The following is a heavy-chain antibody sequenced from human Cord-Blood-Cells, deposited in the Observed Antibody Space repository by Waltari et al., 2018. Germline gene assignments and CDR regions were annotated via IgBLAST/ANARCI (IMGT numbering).Heavy chain of an antibody. Sequence: QVQLQQWGAGLLKPSETLSLTCAVYGGSFSGYYWSWIRQPPGKGLEWIGEMNQSGSTNYNPSLKSRVTISVDTSKNQFSLKLSSVTAADTAVYYCASKSNWNMFDYWGQGTLVTVSS. CDR1: GGSFSGYY. CDR3: ASKSNWNMFDY. CDR2: MNQSGST. D-gene: IGHD1-20*01. V-gene: IGHV4-34*01. J-gene: IGHJ4*02.